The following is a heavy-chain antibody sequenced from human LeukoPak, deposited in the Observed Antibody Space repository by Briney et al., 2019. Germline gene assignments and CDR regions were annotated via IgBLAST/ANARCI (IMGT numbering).Heavy chain of an antibody. J-gene: IGHJ4*02. Sequence: PGGSLRLSCAASGFTFSNYWMTWVRQSPGKGLEGVAIITPCGSDKYCVDSVKGRFTISRDNAKNSLYLQMSSLRAEDTAVYYCARGGHRQKEFWGQGTLVTVSS. CDR2: ITPCGSDK. V-gene: IGHV3-7*01. D-gene: IGHD3-10*01. CDR1: GFTFSNYW. CDR3: ARGGHRQKEF.